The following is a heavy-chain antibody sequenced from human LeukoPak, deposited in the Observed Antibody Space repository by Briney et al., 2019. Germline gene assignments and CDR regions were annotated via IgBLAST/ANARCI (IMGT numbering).Heavy chain of an antibody. CDR3: AKGMATIRSPFDY. CDR1: GFTFSSYA. D-gene: IGHD5-24*01. CDR2: ISYDGSNK. V-gene: IGHV3-30-3*01. Sequence: GGSLRLSCAASGFTFSSYAMHWVRQAPGKGLEWVAVISYDGSNKYYADSVKGRFTISRDNSKNTLYLQMNSLRAEDTAVYYCAKGMATIRSPFDYWGQGTLVTVSS. J-gene: IGHJ4*02.